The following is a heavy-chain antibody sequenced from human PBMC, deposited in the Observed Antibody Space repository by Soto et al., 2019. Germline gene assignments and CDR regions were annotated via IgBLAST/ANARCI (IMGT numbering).Heavy chain of an antibody. CDR3: VIQRSWVVY. J-gene: IGHJ4*02. Sequence: QVHLVQSGAEVKKPGASVRVSCKASEYSFTGNSMHWVRQAPGQGLEWMGWINPNNGGTNYAQRCRGWVTVTRDQSVSTAYMDLNRLKSDDTAVNYCVIQRSWVVYWGQGTLVTVSS. D-gene: IGHD2-15*01. CDR1: EYSFTGNS. CDR2: INPNNGGT. V-gene: IGHV1-2*04.